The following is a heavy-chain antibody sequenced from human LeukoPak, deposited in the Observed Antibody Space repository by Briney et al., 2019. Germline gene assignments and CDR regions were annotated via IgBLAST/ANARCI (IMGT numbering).Heavy chain of an antibody. V-gene: IGHV3-66*01. Sequence: GGSLRVSCAASGFTVSDNYMRWVRQAPGKGLEWVSVIYSGGSTYYADSVKVRFTISRDSSKNTLYLQMNSLRAEDTAVYYCAGDSRWGSYWYFDLWGRGTLVTVSS. CDR1: GFTVSDNY. J-gene: IGHJ2*01. CDR2: IYSGGST. D-gene: IGHD3-16*01. CDR3: AGDSRWGSYWYFDL.